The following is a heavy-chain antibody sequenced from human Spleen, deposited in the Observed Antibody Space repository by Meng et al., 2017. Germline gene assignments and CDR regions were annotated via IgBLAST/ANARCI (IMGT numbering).Heavy chain of an antibody. CDR2: INHSGST. CDR3: ARGQCGGDCYSGKRSYWYFDL. J-gene: IGHJ2*01. V-gene: IGHV4-34*01. Sequence: LSSPSHTLSFSVPVYGGSFRGYCWGGNRQPPGKGLEWIEEINHSGSTNYNPSLKSRVTRTVDTSKNQFSLKLGSVTAADTAVDYCARGQCGGDCYSGKRSYWYFDLWGRGTLVTVSS. CDR1: GGSFRGYC. D-gene: IGHD2-21*02.